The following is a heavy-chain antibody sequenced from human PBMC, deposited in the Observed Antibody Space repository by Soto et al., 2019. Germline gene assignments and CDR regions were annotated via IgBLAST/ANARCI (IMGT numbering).Heavy chain of an antibody. D-gene: IGHD1-26*01. J-gene: IGHJ6*03. CDR2: IKSKTDGGTT. CDR3: TTDKGTTTIYYYYCMDV. CDR1: GFTFSNAW. Sequence: EVQLVESGGGLVKPGGSLRLSCAASGFTFSNAWMSWVRQAPGKGLEWVARIKSKTDGGTTDYAAPVKGRFTISRDDSKNTLYLQMNSLKTEDTAVYYCTTDKGTTTIYYYYCMDVWGKGTTVTVSS. V-gene: IGHV3-15*01.